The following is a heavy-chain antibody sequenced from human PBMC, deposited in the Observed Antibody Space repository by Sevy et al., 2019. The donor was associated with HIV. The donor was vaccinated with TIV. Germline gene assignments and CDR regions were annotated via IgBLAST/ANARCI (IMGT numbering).Heavy chain of an antibody. J-gene: IGHJ4*02. CDR3: ARDRGYFDSLYYFDY. V-gene: IGHV3-21*01. Sequence: GGSMRLSCAASGFTFSNYFMNWVRQAPGKGLEWVSSISSGSSYIFYADSLKGRFTISRDNAKNSLYLHMNSLRAEDTAVYYCARDRGYFDSLYYFDYWGQGTLVTVSS. CDR2: ISSGSSYI. D-gene: IGHD3-9*01. CDR1: GFTFSNYF.